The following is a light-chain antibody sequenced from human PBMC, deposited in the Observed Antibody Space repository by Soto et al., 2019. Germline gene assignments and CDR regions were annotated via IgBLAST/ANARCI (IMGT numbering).Light chain of an antibody. Sequence: QSAVTQPASVSGSPGQSITISCTGTSSDVGSYNLVSWYQQHPGKAPKLMIYEVSKRPSGVSNRFSGSKSGNTASLTISGLQAEDEADYYCCSYAGSSTSFGTGTKVTVL. CDR3: CSYAGSSTS. CDR1: SSDVGSYNL. J-gene: IGLJ1*01. CDR2: EVS. V-gene: IGLV2-23*02.